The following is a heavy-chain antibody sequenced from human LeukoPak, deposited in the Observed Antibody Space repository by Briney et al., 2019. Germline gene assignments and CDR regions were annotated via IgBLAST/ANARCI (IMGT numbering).Heavy chain of an antibody. D-gene: IGHD5-24*01. CDR3: ARDHEVATIRYFDY. CDR1: VGTFSKYA. CDR2: IIPIVGTA. Sequence: GASVNVSCKASVGTFSKYAISWVRQAPGQGLEWMGGIIPIVGTATYAQKFQGRVTITADESTSTAYMELSRLRSEDTAFYYCARDHEVATIRYFDYWAQGTLVTVSS. V-gene: IGHV1-69*01. J-gene: IGHJ4*02.